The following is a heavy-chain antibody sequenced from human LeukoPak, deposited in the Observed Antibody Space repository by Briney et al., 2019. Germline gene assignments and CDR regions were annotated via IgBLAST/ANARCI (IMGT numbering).Heavy chain of an antibody. Sequence: EASVKVSCKASGGTLSSYAISWVRQAPGQGLEWMGGIIPIFGTANYAQKFQGRVTITADESTSTAYMELSSLRSEDTAVYYCARDNQYSYGPGPFDYWGQGTLVTVSS. J-gene: IGHJ4*02. CDR1: GGTLSSYA. V-gene: IGHV1-69*13. CDR3: ARDNQYSYGPGPFDY. CDR2: IIPIFGTA. D-gene: IGHD5-18*01.